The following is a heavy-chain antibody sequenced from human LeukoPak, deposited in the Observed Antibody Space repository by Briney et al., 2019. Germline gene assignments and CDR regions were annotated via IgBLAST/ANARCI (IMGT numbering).Heavy chain of an antibody. Sequence: GGSLRLSCAASGFTFNIYAMSWVRQAPGKGLEWVSSITSSGDATFHADSVKDRFTISRDNSKSTLYLQMSRLRVEDTAVYYCAKDRPNYHESNGHYYRLNGDSWGQGTLITVSS. CDR2: ITSSGDAT. J-gene: IGHJ5*01. V-gene: IGHV3-23*01. CDR3: AKDRPNYHESNGHYYRLNGDS. CDR1: GFTFNIYA. D-gene: IGHD3-22*01.